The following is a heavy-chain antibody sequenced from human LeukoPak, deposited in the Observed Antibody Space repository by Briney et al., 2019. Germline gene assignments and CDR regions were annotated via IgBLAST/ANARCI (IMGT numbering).Heavy chain of an antibody. CDR1: GFTFSTYG. V-gene: IGHV3-30*03. CDR2: LSYDGSNK. CDR3: ARSAYYYDSRGYHNFYHYGMDV. D-gene: IGHD3-22*01. Sequence: GGSLRLSCAASGFTFSTYGMHWVRQAPGKGLEWVAVLSYDGSNKYYADSVKGRLTISRDNSKNTLYLQMNSLRAEDTAVYYCARSAYYYDSRGYHNFYHYGMDVWGQGTTVTVSS. J-gene: IGHJ6*02.